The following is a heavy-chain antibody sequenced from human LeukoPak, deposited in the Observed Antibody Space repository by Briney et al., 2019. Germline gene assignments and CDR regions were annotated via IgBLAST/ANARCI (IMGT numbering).Heavy chain of an antibody. CDR2: IYYSGST. Sequence: SETLSLTCTVSGGSISSYYWSWIRQPPGKGLEWIGSIYYSGSTYYNPSLKSRVTISVDTSKNQFSLKLSSVTAADTAVYYCAREAPNRSTNYYYYYYMDVWGKGTTVTVSS. CDR1: GGSISSYY. CDR3: AREAPNRSTNYYYYYYMDV. D-gene: IGHD1-14*01. V-gene: IGHV4-59*12. J-gene: IGHJ6*03.